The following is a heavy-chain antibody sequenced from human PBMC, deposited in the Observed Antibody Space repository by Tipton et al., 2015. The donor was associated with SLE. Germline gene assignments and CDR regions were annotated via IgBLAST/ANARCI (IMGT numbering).Heavy chain of an antibody. D-gene: IGHD6-19*01. J-gene: IGHJ2*01. CDR3: ARWGRPGGSGWSREYFDL. V-gene: IGHV4-34*01. Sequence: TLSLTCDVYGGSFSGYYWSWIRQPPGKGLEWIGEINHSGSTNYNPSLKSRVTISVDTSKNQFSLKLGSVTAADTAVYYCARWGRPGGSGWSREYFDLWGRGTLVTVSS. CDR2: INHSGST. CDR1: GGSFSGYY.